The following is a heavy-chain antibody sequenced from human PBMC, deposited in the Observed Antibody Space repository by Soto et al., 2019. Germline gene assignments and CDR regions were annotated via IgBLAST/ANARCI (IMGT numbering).Heavy chain of an antibody. CDR2: ISGSGGST. V-gene: IGHV3-23*01. D-gene: IGHD3-22*01. CDR3: AKEPDYYDSSGYYYDY. J-gene: IGHJ4*02. Sequence: GGSLRLSCAASGFTFSSYAMSWVRQAPGKGLEWVSAISGSGGSTYYADSVKGRFTISRDNSKNTLYLQMNSLRAEDTAVYYCAKEPDYYDSSGYYYDYWGQGTLVTVSS. CDR1: GFTFSSYA.